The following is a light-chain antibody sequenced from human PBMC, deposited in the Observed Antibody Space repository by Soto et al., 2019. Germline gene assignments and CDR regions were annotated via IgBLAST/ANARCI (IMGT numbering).Light chain of an antibody. CDR2: AAS. J-gene: IGKJ2*01. Sequence: DIQMTQSPSSLSASVGDRVTITCRASQSISSYLNWYQQKPWKAPKLLIYAASSLQSGVPSRFSGSGSGTDFTLTISSLQPDDFATYYCQQSYSTLRYTFGQGNKREIK. CDR3: QQSYSTLRYT. V-gene: IGKV1-39*01. CDR1: QSISSY.